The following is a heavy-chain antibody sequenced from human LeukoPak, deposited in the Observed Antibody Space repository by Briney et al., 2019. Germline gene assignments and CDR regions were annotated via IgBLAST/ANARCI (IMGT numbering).Heavy chain of an antibody. CDR2: ISVGSNYI. CDR1: GYTFSSYS. V-gene: IGHV3-21*01. CDR3: ARLRRNSDRSGYYYYYDY. J-gene: IGHJ4*02. Sequence: PGGSLRLSCAASGYTFSSYSINWVRQAPVKGLEWVSSISVGSNYIYYADSVRGRFSISRDDARNSLYLQMDSLRGDDTAVYYCARLRRNSDRSGYYYYYDYWGQGTLVTVSS. D-gene: IGHD3-22*01.